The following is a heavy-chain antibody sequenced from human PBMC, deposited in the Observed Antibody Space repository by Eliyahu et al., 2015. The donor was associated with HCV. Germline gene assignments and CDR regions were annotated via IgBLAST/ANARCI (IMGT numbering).Heavy chain of an antibody. J-gene: IGHJ4*02. CDR1: GFTSSSYS. Sequence: EVQLVESGGGLVQPGGSLXLPCXASGFTSSSYSMNWVRQAPGKGLEWVSYISSSSSTIYYADSVKGRFTISRDNAKNSLYLQMNSLRDEDTAVYYCASEGRRRGSYFDYWGQGTLVTVSS. CDR2: ISSSSSTI. V-gene: IGHV3-48*02. CDR3: ASEGRRRGSYFDY. D-gene: IGHD2-15*01.